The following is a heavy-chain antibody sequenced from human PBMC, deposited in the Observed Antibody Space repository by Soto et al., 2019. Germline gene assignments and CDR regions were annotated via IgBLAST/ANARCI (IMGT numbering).Heavy chain of an antibody. V-gene: IGHV1-69*06. CDR2: IIHIFGTA. CDR1: GGTFSSYA. Sequence: QVQLVQSGAEVKKPGSSVKVSCKASGGTFSSYAISWVRQAPGQGREGMGGIIHIFGTANYAKKFQGRVTITAEKATRTAYMELSSLRSEYTAVYYCAREGDSSGWYASPKAFDPWGKGTLVTVSS. J-gene: IGHJ5*02. CDR3: AREGDSSGWYASPKAFDP. D-gene: IGHD6-19*01.